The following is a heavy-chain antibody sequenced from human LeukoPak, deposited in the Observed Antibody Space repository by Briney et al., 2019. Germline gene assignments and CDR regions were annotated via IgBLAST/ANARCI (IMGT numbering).Heavy chain of an antibody. V-gene: IGHV4-59*01. CDR3: ARDNSSGWYGDWDY. Sequence: SETLSLTCTISGGSTNTYYWSWIRQPPGKGLEWIGYIYYIGSTNYSPSLKSRATISVDTSKNQFSLKLSSVTAADTAVYYCARDNSSGWYGDWDYWGQGTLVTVSS. J-gene: IGHJ4*02. CDR1: GGSTNTYY. CDR2: IYYIGST. D-gene: IGHD6-19*01.